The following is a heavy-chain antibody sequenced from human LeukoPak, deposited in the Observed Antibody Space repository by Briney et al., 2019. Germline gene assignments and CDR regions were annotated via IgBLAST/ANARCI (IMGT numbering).Heavy chain of an antibody. Sequence: GGSLRLSCAASGFTFSSYGIHWVRQAPGKGLEWVAVISYDGSNKYYADSVKGRFTISRDNAKNSLYLQMNSLRAEDTAVYYCVRDPPRTVPGIDFDYWGQGTLVTVSS. J-gene: IGHJ4*02. CDR3: VRDPPRTVPGIDFDY. CDR1: GFTFSSYG. D-gene: IGHD6-19*01. V-gene: IGHV3-30*03. CDR2: ISYDGSNK.